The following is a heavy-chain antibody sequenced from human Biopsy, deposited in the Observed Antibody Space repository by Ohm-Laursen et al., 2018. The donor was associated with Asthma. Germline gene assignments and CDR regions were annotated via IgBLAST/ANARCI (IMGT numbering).Heavy chain of an antibody. Sequence: SVKVSCKASGDSFSNYAISWVRQAPGQGLEWMGGLIPVLGTPDHAQMFEGRVTITADESTSTAYMELSSLSSEDTAVYYCARGYSGSDRIVYYYSGREVWGQGTTVTASS. CDR2: LIPVLGTP. J-gene: IGHJ6*02. CDR3: ARGYSGSDRIVYYYSGREV. D-gene: IGHD5-12*01. CDR1: GDSFSNYA. V-gene: IGHV1-69*13.